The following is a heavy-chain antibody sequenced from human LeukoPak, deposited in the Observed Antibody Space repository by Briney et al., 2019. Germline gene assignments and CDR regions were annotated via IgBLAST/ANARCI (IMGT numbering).Heavy chain of an antibody. D-gene: IGHD5-12*01. CDR1: GFSFTSYW. Sequence: GESLKISCKGSGFSFTSYWIGWVRQMPGKGLEYMGIIYPADSDTRYSPSFQGQVTISADKSISTAYLQWSSLKASDTAIYYCARGGGYDFGATDYWGQGTLVTVSS. CDR3: ARGGGYDFGATDY. CDR2: IYPADSDT. J-gene: IGHJ4*02. V-gene: IGHV5-51*01.